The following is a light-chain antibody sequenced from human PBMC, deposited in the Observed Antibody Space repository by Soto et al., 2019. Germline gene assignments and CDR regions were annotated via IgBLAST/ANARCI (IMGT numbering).Light chain of an antibody. Sequence: IVMSQSPATLSVSPVEGATLYCRASQSVSSNLVWYQHKPGQAPRLLIYGASTRATDIPARFSGSGSGTEFTLTISSLQSEDYAVYYCQQYNNLPRTFGGGTKVDIK. CDR1: QSVSSN. V-gene: IGKV3-15*01. CDR2: GAS. J-gene: IGKJ4*01. CDR3: QQYNNLPRT.